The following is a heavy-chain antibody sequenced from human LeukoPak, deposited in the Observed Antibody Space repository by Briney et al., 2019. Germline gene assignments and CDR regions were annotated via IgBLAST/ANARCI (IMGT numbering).Heavy chain of an antibody. CDR2: IYHSGST. CDR3: ARRVFYYDGSGYLRSNYFDY. CDR1: GYSICSGYY. D-gene: IGHD3-22*01. Sequence: SETLSLTCTVSGYSICSGYYWGWIRQPPGKGLEWIGSIYHSGSTYYNPSLKSRVTISVDPSKNQFSLKLSSVTAADTAVYYCARRVFYYDGSGYLRSNYFDYWGQGTLVTVSS. J-gene: IGHJ4*02. V-gene: IGHV4-38-2*02.